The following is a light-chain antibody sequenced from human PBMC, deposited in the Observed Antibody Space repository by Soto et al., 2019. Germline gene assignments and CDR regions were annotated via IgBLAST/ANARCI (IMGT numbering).Light chain of an antibody. V-gene: IGKV1-9*01. J-gene: IGKJ4*01. CDR1: QGISSY. CDR2: AVS. Sequence: DIPLTQSPSFLSASVGDRVTITCRASQGISSYFAWYQQKPGKAPKLLIYAVSTLQSGVPSRFSGSASGTEFTLTISSLQPEDLATYYCQQLDSYRLIVGGGTKVEIK. CDR3: QQLDSYRLI.